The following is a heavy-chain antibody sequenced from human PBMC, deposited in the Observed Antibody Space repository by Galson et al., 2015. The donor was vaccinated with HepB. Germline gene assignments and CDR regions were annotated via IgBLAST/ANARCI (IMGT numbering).Heavy chain of an antibody. CDR3: VRDGGVGELLLGIRFDY. D-gene: IGHD1-26*01. J-gene: IGHJ4*02. CDR1: GFTFSSYA. CDR2: ISSNGGST. Sequence: SLRLSCAASGFTFSSYAMHWVRQAPGKGLEYVSAISSNGGSTYYADSVKGRFTISRDNSKNTLYLQMSSLRAEDTAVYYCVRDGGVGELLLGIRFDYWGQGTLVTVSS. V-gene: IGHV3-64D*06.